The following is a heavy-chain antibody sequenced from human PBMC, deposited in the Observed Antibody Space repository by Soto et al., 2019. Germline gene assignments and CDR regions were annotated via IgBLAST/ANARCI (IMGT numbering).Heavy chain of an antibody. CDR1: GFIVSATY. CDR3: AREPRYCRGGSCSITGDAYDI. V-gene: IGHV3-66*01. CDR2: ISNRGDT. Sequence: EVQLVESGGGLVQPGGSLRLSCTASGFIVSATYVNWVRQAPGKGLEWVSVISNRGDTHYVDSVRGRFSLSRDISDNTLHLQMNNLRVEDTAVYYCAREPRYCRGGSCSITGDAYDIWGQGTMVTVSS. D-gene: IGHD2-15*01. J-gene: IGHJ3*02.